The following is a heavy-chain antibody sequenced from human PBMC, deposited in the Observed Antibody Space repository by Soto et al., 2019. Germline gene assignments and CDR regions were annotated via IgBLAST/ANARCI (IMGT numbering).Heavy chain of an antibody. D-gene: IGHD5-18*01. CDR3: ARVIADTAMVTFFAGPNDYYYGMDV. Sequence: GGSLRLSCTASGFTFGDYAMSWFRQAPGKGLEWVSVIYSGGSTYYADSVKGRFTISRDNSKNTLYLQMNSLRAEDTAVYYCARVIADTAMVTFFAGPNDYYYGMDVWGQGTTVTVSS. CDR1: GFTFGDYA. V-gene: IGHV3-53*01. J-gene: IGHJ6*02. CDR2: IYSGGST.